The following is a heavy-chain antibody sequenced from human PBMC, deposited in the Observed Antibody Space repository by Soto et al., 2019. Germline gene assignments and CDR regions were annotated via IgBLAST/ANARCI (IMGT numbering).Heavy chain of an antibody. V-gene: IGHV1-18*04. D-gene: IGHD3-9*01. J-gene: IGHJ6*02. CDR1: GYTFTTYG. CDR2: ISDYNGNT. Sequence: QVQLVQSGAEVKKPGASVRVSCKASGYTFTTYGISWVRQAPGQGLEWMGWISDYNGNTNYAQKLQGRVTMTTDTSTSTVYMELMSLRSDDTAVYYCARAHLDYDILTGYPSYYGMDVWGQGTTVTVSS. CDR3: ARAHLDYDILTGYPSYYGMDV.